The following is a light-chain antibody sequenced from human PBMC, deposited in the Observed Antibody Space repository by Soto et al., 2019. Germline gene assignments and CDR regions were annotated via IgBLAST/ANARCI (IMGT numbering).Light chain of an antibody. Sequence: NFMLTQPHSVSESPGKTVTISCTRSSGSIASNYAQWYQQRPGSATTTVIYEDNQRPSGVPDRFSGSIDSSSNSASLAISGLKTEDEADYYCQSSDSSNFWVFGGGTKLTVL. CDR2: EDN. CDR1: SGSIASNY. V-gene: IGLV6-57*03. CDR3: QSSDSSNFWV. J-gene: IGLJ3*02.